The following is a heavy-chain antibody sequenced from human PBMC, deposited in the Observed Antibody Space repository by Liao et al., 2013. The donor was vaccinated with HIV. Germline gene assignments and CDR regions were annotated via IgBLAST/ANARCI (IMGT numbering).Heavy chain of an antibody. CDR1: GGSISSSSYY. CDR3: ASREIVVVIQGLDYFDY. CDR2: IYYGGST. J-gene: IGHJ4*02. Sequence: QLQLQESGPGLVKPSETLSLTCTVSGGSISSSSYYWGWIRQPPGKGLEWIGSIYYGGSTYYNPSLKSRVTISVDTSKNQFSLKLSSVTAADTAVYYCASREIVVVIQGLDYFDYWGQGTLVTVSS. V-gene: IGHV4-39*07. D-gene: IGHD3-22*01.